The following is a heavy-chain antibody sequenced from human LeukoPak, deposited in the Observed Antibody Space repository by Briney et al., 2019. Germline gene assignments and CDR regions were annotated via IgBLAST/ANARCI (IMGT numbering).Heavy chain of an antibody. CDR1: GFTFSSYS. CDR2: IGSSSSYI. CDR3: ARDFHYDSSGYGDY. D-gene: IGHD3-22*01. Sequence: GGSLRLSCAASGFTFSSYSMNWVRQAPGKGLEWVSSIGSSSSYIYYADSVKGRFTISRDNAKNSLYLQMNSLRAEDTAVYYCARDFHYDSSGYGDYWGQGTLVTVSS. V-gene: IGHV3-21*01. J-gene: IGHJ4*02.